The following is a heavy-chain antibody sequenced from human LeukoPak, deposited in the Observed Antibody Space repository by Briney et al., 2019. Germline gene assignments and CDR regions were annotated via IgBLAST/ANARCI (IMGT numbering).Heavy chain of an antibody. V-gene: IGHV4-4*07. Sequence: SETLSLTCTVSGGSISSYYWSWIRQPAGKGLEWIGRIYTSGSTNYNPSLKSRVTISVDTSKNQFSLKLSSVTAADTAVYYCARLSYYGSGSYEAYYYMDVWGKGTTVTISS. CDR1: GGSISSYY. CDR3: ARLSYYGSGSYEAYYYMDV. CDR2: IYTSGST. J-gene: IGHJ6*03. D-gene: IGHD3-10*01.